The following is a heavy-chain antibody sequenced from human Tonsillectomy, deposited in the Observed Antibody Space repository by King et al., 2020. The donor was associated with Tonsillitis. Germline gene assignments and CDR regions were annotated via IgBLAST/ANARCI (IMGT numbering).Heavy chain of an antibody. CDR2: IWYDGSNK. CDR3: ARDRNIAAAGPYWDFDL. Sequence: QLVQSGGGVVQPGKSLRLSCAASGFTFSSYGMHWVRQAPGKGLEWVAVIWYDGSNKYYTDSVKGRFTISRDNSKNTLYLQMNSLSAEDTALYYCARDRNIAAAGPYWDFDLWGRGTLVTVSS. J-gene: IGHJ2*01. CDR1: GFTFSSYG. D-gene: IGHD6-13*01. V-gene: IGHV3-33*01.